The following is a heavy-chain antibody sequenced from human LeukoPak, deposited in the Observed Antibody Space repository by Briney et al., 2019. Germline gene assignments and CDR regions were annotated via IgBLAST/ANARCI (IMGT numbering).Heavy chain of an antibody. J-gene: IGHJ4*02. Sequence: GGSLRLSCAASGFTFSRYWMHWVRQAPGKGLVWVSRINSDGSSTNYADSVKGRFTISRDNAKNTLYLKMNSLRAEDTAVYYCARGGSKPLDYWGQGTLVTVSS. CDR2: INSDGSST. CDR1: GFTFSRYW. V-gene: IGHV3-74*01. D-gene: IGHD2-15*01. CDR3: ARGGSKPLDY.